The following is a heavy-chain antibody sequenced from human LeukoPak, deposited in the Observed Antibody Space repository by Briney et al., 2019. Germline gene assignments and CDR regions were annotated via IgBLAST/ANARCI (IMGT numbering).Heavy chain of an antibody. CDR2: TNPNSGGT. Sequence: ASVKVSCKASGYTFTGYYMHWGRQAPGQGREGRGWTNPNSGGTNYAQKFQGSVTMTRNTSISTAYMQLSRLRSDATAVYYCASPDPIYSGSYPFAFDYWGQGTLVTVSS. D-gene: IGHD1-26*01. V-gene: IGHV1-2*02. J-gene: IGHJ4*02. CDR3: ASPDPIYSGSYPFAFDY. CDR1: GYTFTGYY.